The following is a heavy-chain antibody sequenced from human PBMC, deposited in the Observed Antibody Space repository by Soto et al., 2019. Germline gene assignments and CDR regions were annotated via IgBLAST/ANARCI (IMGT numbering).Heavy chain of an antibody. D-gene: IGHD5-18*01. CDR2: ISYDGSKK. Sequence: QVQLVESGGDVVQPGRYLRLSCAASGFSFRTYVMPWVRQTPGKGLEWVAVISYDGSKKNYADSVKGRFTISRDNSKNPLNLQMNSLRDEDTAVYYCARDKGGLVEMVTIWGSSVYFDYWGQGTLVTVSS. V-gene: IGHV3-30-3*01. CDR1: GFSFRTYV. CDR3: ARDKGGLVEMVTIWGSSVYFDY. J-gene: IGHJ4*02.